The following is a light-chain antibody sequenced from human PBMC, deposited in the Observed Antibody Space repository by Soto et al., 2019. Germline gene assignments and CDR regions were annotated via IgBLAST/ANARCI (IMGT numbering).Light chain of an antibody. CDR1: QSGSSTY. Sequence: EIVLTQSPGTLSLSPGERATLSCRASQSGSSTYLAWYQQKHGQAPRLLIYGASSSATGIPDRFSGSGSGTDFTLTISRLEPEDFAVYYGHQDESSPTTFGGGTKVEIK. CDR3: HQDESSPTT. J-gene: IGKJ4*01. CDR2: GAS. V-gene: IGKV3-20*01.